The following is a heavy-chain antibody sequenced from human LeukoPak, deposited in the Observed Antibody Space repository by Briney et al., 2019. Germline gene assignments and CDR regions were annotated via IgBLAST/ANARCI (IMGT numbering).Heavy chain of an antibody. CDR1: GGSISSYY. Sequence: KTSETLSLTCTVSGGSISSYYWSWIRQPPGKGLEWIGYIYYSGSTNYNPSLKSRVTISVDTSKNQFSLKLSSVTAADTAVYHCARDPRGVGWFDPWGQGTLVTVSS. CDR2: IYYSGST. D-gene: IGHD3-10*01. V-gene: IGHV4-59*01. CDR3: ARDPRGVGWFDP. J-gene: IGHJ5*02.